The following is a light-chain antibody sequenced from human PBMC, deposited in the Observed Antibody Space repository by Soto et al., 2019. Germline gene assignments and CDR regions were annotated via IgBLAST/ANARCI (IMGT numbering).Light chain of an antibody. J-gene: IGLJ1*01. CDR2: EVS. CDR1: SSDVGGYNY. Sequence: QSVLTQPASVSGSPGQSITISCTGTSSDVGGYNYVSWYQQHPGKAPKLMIYEVSNRPSGVSNRFSGSKSGNTASLIISGLQAEDESDYYCSSYTSSSLYVFGTGTKLTVL. V-gene: IGLV2-14*01. CDR3: SSYTSSSLYV.